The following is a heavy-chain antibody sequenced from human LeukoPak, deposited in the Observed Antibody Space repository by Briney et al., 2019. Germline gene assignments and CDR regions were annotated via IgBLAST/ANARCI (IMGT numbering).Heavy chain of an antibody. J-gene: IGHJ4*02. CDR2: FYYSGST. CDR1: GGSVSSGSDY. CDR3: ARAVGYLAY. V-gene: IGHV4-61*01. Sequence: PSETLSLTCTVSGGSVSSGSDYWGWIRQPPGRGLEWIGYFYYSGSTNYNPSVKSRVTISIGTSKNQFSLKLSSVTAPDTAVYYCARAVGYLAYWGQGTLVTVPS.